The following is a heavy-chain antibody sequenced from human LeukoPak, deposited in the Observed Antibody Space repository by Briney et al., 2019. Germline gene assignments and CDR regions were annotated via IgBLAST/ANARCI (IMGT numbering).Heavy chain of an antibody. CDR2: ISPYNGNT. D-gene: IGHD2/OR15-2a*01. CDR1: GYNFTVHG. CDR3: ARDLRGIRDY. V-gene: IGHV1-18*01. J-gene: IGHJ4*02. Sequence: TSVKVSCKASGYNFTVHGISWVRQAPGRGLEWMGWISPYNGNTKYAQKLQDRVTMTTDTSTSTAYMDLRSLRSDDTAVYYCARDLRGIRDYWGQGTLVTVSS.